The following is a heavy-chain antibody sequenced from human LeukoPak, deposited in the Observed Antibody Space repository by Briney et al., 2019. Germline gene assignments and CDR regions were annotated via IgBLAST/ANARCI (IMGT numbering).Heavy chain of an antibody. Sequence: PGGSLRLSCAASGFTFSSYSMNWVRQAPGKGLEWVSYISSSSSTIYYADSVKGRFTISRDNAKNSLSLQMNSLRAEDTAVYYCARGATWGYYDSSPPDYWGQGTLVTVSS. CDR2: ISSSSSTI. J-gene: IGHJ4*02. CDR1: GFTFSSYS. V-gene: IGHV3-48*04. D-gene: IGHD3-22*01. CDR3: ARGATWGYYDSSPPDY.